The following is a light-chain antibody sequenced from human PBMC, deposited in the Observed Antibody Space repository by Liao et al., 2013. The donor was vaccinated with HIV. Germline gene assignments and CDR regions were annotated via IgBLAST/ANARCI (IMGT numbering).Light chain of an antibody. J-gene: IGLJ2*01. CDR2: KDS. Sequence: SYELTQPPSVSVSPGQTARITCSGDALPKLYAYWYQQKPGQAPVLVIYKDSERPSGIPERFSGSNSGNTATLTISRVEAGDEADYYCQVWDSSSDXFDSVVGVLGVGT. V-gene: IGLV3-25*02. CDR1: ALPKLY. CDR3: QVWDSSSDXFDSVVGV.